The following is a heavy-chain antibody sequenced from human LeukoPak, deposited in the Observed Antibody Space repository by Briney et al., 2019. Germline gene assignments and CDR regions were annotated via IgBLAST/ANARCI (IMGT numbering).Heavy chain of an antibody. D-gene: IGHD2-2*01. J-gene: IGHJ6*02. V-gene: IGHV3-23*01. CDR3: AKRYCSSTSCSYYYYFGLDV. Sequence: GSLRLSCAASGSTFSSYAMGWVRQAPGKGLEWVSAIIGSGDSTYYADSVKGRFTISRDNSKNTLYLQMNSLRAEDTAVYYCAKRYCSSTSCSYYYYFGLDVWGQGTTVTVSS. CDR1: GSTFSSYA. CDR2: IIGSGDST.